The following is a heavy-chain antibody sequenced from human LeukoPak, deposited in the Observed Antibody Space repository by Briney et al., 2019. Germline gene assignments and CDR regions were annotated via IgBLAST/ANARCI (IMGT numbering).Heavy chain of an antibody. J-gene: IGHJ5*02. CDR3: ARSLLRFLEWLSEVGDWFDP. CDR1: GYTFTSYY. V-gene: IGHV1-46*01. Sequence: ASVRVSCKASGYTFTSYYMHWVRQAPGQGLEWMGIINPSGGSTSYAQKFQGRVTMTRDTSTSTVYMELSSLRSEDTAVYYCARSLLRFLEWLSEVGDWFDPWGQGTLVTVSS. D-gene: IGHD3-3*01. CDR2: INPSGGST.